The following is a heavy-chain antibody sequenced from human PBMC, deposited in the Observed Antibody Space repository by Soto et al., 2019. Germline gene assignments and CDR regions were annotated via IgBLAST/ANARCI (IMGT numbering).Heavy chain of an antibody. D-gene: IGHD3-9*01. CDR3: ARTYYDILPGYWGNDAFDI. CDR2: IYWDDDK. CDR1: GFSLSTSGVG. J-gene: IGHJ3*02. Sequence: QITLKESGPTLVKPTQTLTLTCTFSGFSLSTSGVGVGWIRQPPGKALEWLALIYWDDDKRYSPSLKSRLTITKDTSKNQVVLTMTNMDPVDTATYYCARTYYDILPGYWGNDAFDIWGQGTMVTVSS. V-gene: IGHV2-5*02.